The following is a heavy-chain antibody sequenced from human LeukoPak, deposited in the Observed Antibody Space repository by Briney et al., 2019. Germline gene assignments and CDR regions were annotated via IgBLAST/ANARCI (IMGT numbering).Heavy chain of an antibody. CDR3: ARDAAAPRYYDFWSGSYYYMDV. CDR1: GGSISSHY. CDR2: IYYSGST. V-gene: IGHV4-59*11. J-gene: IGHJ6*03. D-gene: IGHD3-3*01. Sequence: SETLSLTCTVSGGSISSHYWSWIRQPPGKGLEWIGDIYYSGSTNYNPSLKSRVTISVDTSKNQFSLKLSSVTAADTAVYYCARDAAAPRYYDFWSGSYYYMDVWGKGTTVTVSS.